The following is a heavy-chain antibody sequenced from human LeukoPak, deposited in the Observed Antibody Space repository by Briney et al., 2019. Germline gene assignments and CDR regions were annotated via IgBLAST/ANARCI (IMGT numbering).Heavy chain of an antibody. CDR2: IYTSGST. CDR3: ARGPYYYDSSGYYHPYAFDI. V-gene: IGHV4-4*07. CDR1: GGSISSYY. J-gene: IGHJ3*02. D-gene: IGHD3-22*01. Sequence: SETLSLTCTVSGGSISSYYWSWIRQPAGKGLEWIGRIYTSGSTNYNPSLKSRVTMSVDTSKNQFSLKLSSVTAADTAVYYCARGPYYYDSSGYYHPYAFDIWGQGTMVTVSS.